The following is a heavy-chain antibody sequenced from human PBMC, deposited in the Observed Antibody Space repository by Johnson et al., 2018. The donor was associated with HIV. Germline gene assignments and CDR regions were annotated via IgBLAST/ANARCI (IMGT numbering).Heavy chain of an antibody. Sequence: QVQLVESGGGVVQPGRSLRLSCAASGFTFSSYAMHWVRQAPGKGLEWVALISFDGSNKYYADSVKGRFTISRDNSKNTLYLQMNSLRAEDTAVYFCARDVHMERYFDSSGYPPPHAVDIWGQGTMVTVSS. CDR2: ISFDGSNK. CDR3: ARDVHMERYFDSSGYPPPHAVDI. V-gene: IGHV3-30-3*01. D-gene: IGHD3-22*01. CDR1: GFTFSSYA. J-gene: IGHJ3*02.